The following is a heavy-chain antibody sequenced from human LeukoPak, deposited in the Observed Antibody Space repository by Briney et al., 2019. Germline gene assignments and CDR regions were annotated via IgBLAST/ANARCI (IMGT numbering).Heavy chain of an antibody. CDR2: LIPIYRSA. CDR1: GGSFTFTIHA. D-gene: IGHD3-22*01. J-gene: IGHJ3*02. V-gene: IGHV1-69*01. Sequence: SVKVSCKASGGSFTFTIHAISWVRQSPGQGLEWGGGLIPIYRSANYAQKFQGRVTITSDESTRTVYMELSSLRPEDSAVYYCAGFFYDNSGDDFDIWGQGTMVTVSP. CDR3: AGFFYDNSGDDFDI.